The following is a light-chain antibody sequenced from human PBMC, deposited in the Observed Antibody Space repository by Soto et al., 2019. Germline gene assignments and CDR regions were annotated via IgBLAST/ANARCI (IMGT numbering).Light chain of an antibody. CDR1: QDISNY. CDR2: DAS. CDR3: QQYDNLIT. J-gene: IGKJ5*01. Sequence: DIQMTQSPSSLSASVGDRVTITCQASQDISNYLNWYQQKPGKAPKLLIYDASNLETGVPSRFSGSGSGTDFTFTISRLQPEDIATYYCQQYDNLITFGQGTRLAIK. V-gene: IGKV1-33*01.